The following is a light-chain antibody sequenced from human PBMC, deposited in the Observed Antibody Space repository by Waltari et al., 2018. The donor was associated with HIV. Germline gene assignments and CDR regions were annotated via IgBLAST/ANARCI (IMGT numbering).Light chain of an antibody. CDR3: QSYDSSNHVV. V-gene: IGLV6-57*01. CDR2: EDN. J-gene: IGLJ2*01. CDR1: SGSIASNY. Sequence: NFMLTQPHSVSESPGKTVTISCTRSSGSIASNYVQWYQQRPGSSPTTVIYEDNQRPSGVPDRVSGAIDSSSNSAAHTISGLKTEDEADYYWQSYDSSNHVVFGGGTKLTVL.